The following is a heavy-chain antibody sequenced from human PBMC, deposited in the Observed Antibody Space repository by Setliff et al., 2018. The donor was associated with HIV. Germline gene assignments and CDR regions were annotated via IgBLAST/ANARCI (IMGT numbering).Heavy chain of an antibody. CDR3: ATIGQGRAYFDF. J-gene: IGHJ4*02. CDR2: VNPTGRP. Sequence: SETLSLTCTVRGEPFNGFYWTWIRQPPGKGLEWIGDVNPTGRPNYSPSLKSRVTMSLDTSKNQFSLNLKSVTAADTALYYCATIGQGRAYFDFWGQGSLVTSPQ. CDR1: GEPFNGFY. D-gene: IGHD2-21*01. V-gene: IGHV4-34*01.